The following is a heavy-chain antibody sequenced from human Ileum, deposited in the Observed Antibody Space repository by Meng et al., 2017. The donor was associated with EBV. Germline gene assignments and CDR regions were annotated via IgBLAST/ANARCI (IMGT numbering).Heavy chain of an antibody. CDR2: MSDSGIT. J-gene: IGHJ4*02. V-gene: IGHV4-4*02. Sequence: QVPLQDSGPRLVNPSGTLSLTCAVSGGSISVINWWSWVRQSPEKGLEWIGEMSDSGITHYNPSLKSRVTISADKSNNQFSLKLTSVTSADTAVYFCAKNGEKYFEYWGQGTLVTVSS. CDR3: AKNGEKYFEY. CDR1: GGSISVINW.